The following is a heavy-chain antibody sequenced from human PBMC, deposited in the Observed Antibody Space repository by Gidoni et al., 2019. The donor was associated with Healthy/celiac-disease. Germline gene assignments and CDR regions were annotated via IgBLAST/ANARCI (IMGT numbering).Heavy chain of an antibody. D-gene: IGHD3-16*02. CDR2: IYYSGST. CDR1: GGSISRYY. V-gene: IGHV4-59*01. J-gene: IGHJ6*02. CDR3: ARVPPSSVLGELSLFYYYGMDV. Sequence: QVQLQESGPGLVKPSETLSLTCTVSGGSISRYYWSWIRQPPGKGLEWIGYIYYSGSTNYNPSLKSRVTISVDTSKNQFSLKLSSVTAADTAVYYCARVPPSSVLGELSLFYYYGMDVWGQGTTVTVSS.